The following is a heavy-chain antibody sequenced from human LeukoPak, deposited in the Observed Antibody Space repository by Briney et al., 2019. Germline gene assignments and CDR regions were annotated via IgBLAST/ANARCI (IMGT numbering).Heavy chain of an antibody. CDR3: GRDPNGDYVGAFEL. CDR2: ITGSSSTT. J-gene: IGHJ3*01. CDR1: GFTFSTFA. D-gene: IGHD4-17*01. V-gene: IGHV3-23*01. Sequence: GGSLRLSCAGSGFTFSTFAMTWVRRAPGKGLEWLSSITGSSSTTYYADSVKGRFSISRDNSRNTLYLHMKTLRADDTAVYYCGRDPNGDYVGAFELWGQGTTVTVSS.